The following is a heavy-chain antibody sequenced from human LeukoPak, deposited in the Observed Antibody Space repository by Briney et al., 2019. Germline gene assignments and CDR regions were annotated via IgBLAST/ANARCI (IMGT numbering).Heavy chain of an antibody. J-gene: IGHJ4*02. V-gene: IGHV4-59*12. D-gene: IGHD6-19*01. Sequence: SETLSLTCTVSGGSITTYYWNWIRQPPGKGLEWIGSIYYSGSTYYNPSLKSRVTISVDTSKNQFSLKLSSVTAADTAVYYCARVGWVGSPDYWGQGTLVTVSS. CDR3: ARVGWVGSPDY. CDR2: IYYSGST. CDR1: GGSITTYY.